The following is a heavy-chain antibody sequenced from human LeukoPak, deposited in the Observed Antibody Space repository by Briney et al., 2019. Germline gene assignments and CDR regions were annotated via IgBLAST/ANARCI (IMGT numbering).Heavy chain of an antibody. CDR2: ISWNSGSI. CDR3: AKVGSGYFNWFDP. CDR1: GFTFDDYA. Sequence: PGGSLRLSCAASGFTFDDYAMHWVRQAPGKGLEWVSGISWNSGSIGYADSVKGRFTISRDNAKNSLYLQMNSLRAEDTALYYCAKVGSGYFNWFDPWGQGTLVTVSS. J-gene: IGHJ5*02. V-gene: IGHV3-9*01. D-gene: IGHD3-22*01.